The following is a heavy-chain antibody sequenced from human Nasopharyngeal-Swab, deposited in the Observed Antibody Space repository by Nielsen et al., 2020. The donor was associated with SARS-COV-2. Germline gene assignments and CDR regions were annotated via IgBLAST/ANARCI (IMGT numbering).Heavy chain of an antibody. CDR1: GYSFTNYW. CDR2: IYPGDSDT. Sequence: KVSCKGSGYSFTNYWIGWVRQMPGKGLEWMGIIYPGDSDTRYSPSFQGQVTISADKSISTAYLQWSSLKASDTAMYYCASDDIAVAGTDADYWGQGTLVTVSS. D-gene: IGHD6-19*01. V-gene: IGHV5-51*01. J-gene: IGHJ4*02. CDR3: ASDDIAVAGTDADY.